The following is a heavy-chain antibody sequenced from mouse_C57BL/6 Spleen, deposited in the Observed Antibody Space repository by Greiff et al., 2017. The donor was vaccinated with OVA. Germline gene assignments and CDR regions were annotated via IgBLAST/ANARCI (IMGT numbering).Heavy chain of an antibody. D-gene: IGHD1-1*01. J-gene: IGHJ3*01. CDR2: ISYSGST. V-gene: IGHV3-1*01. CDR1: GYSITSGYD. Sequence: VQLKESGPGMVKPSQSLSLTCTVTGYSITSGYDWHWIRHFPGNKLEWMGYISYSGSTNYNPSLKSRISITHDTSKNHFFLKLNSVTTEDTATYYCAREGYYGSSQAGFAYWGQGTLVTVSA. CDR3: AREGYYGSSQAGFAY.